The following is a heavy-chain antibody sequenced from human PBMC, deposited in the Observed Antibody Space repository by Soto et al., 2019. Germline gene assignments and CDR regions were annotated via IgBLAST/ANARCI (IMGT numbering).Heavy chain of an antibody. D-gene: IGHD3-10*01. CDR2: LIGGHYGT. Sequence: LRLSSTAYWFTLQNYAMAGVHRARGKGLEWVSTLIGGHYGTAYSYSVKGRFTVSRDNSKNCLYLQMNSLGVEDTAMYFCAKGKSTGDIDWFDPWGQGSLVTVSS. CDR1: WFTLQNYA. V-gene: IGHV3-23*01. CDR3: AKGKSTGDIDWFDP. J-gene: IGHJ5*02.